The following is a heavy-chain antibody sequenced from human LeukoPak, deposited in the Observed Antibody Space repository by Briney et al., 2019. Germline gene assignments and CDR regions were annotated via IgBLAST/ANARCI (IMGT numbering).Heavy chain of an antibody. CDR1: GCTFTSYY. CDR3: ARVKRTRGTFDY. CDR2: VNPSGGST. Sequence: ASVKVSCKASGCTFTSYYMHWVRQAPGQGLEWMGIVNPSGGSTSYAQKFQGRVTMTRDMSTSTVYMELSSLRSEDTAVYYCARVKRTRGTFDYWGQGTLVTVSS. J-gene: IGHJ4*02. V-gene: IGHV1-46*01. D-gene: IGHD1/OR15-1a*01.